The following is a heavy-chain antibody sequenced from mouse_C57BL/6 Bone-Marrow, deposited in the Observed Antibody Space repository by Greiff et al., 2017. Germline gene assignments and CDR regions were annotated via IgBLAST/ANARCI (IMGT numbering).Heavy chain of an antibody. CDR3: ARENYYGSSSYYFDY. V-gene: IGHV1-81*01. CDR1: GYTFTSYG. CDR2: IYPRSGNT. Sequence: QVQLQQSGAELARPGASVKLSCKASGYTFTSYGISWVKQRTGQGLEWIGEIYPRSGNTYYNEKFKGKATLTADKSSSTAYMELRSPASEDSAVYFCARENYYGSSSYYFDYWGRGTALTVSS. D-gene: IGHD1-1*01. J-gene: IGHJ2*01.